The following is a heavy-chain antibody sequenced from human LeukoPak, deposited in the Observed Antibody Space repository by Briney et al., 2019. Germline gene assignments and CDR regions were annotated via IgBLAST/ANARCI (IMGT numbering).Heavy chain of an antibody. D-gene: IGHD3-16*02. CDR2: VKQDGSEK. Sequence: GGSLRLSCAASGFTFSSYWMSWVRQDPGKGLEWVAKVKQDGSEKYYVDSVKGRFTISRDNAKNSLYLQMNSLRAEDTAVYYCARVLRYDYVWGSYREFDYWGQGTLVTVSS. CDR1: GFTFSSYW. CDR3: ARVLRYDYVWGSYREFDY. V-gene: IGHV3-7*01. J-gene: IGHJ4*02.